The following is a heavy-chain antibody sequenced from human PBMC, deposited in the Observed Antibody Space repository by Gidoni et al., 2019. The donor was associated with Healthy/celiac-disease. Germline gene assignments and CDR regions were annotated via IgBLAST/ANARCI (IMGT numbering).Heavy chain of an antibody. D-gene: IGHD1-20*01. J-gene: IGHJ3*02. Sequence: EVQLVESGGGLVKPGGSLRLSCAASGFTFSSYWMSWVRQDPGKGLEVVDNIKQDGSGKYYVDSVKGRFTISRDNAKNSRXXQMXSXRAEXTAVYYCAILATGLSLTGTPDAFDIWGQGTMVTVSS. CDR2: IKQDGSGK. V-gene: IGHV3-7*01. CDR3: AILATGLSLTGTPDAFDI. CDR1: GFTFSSYW.